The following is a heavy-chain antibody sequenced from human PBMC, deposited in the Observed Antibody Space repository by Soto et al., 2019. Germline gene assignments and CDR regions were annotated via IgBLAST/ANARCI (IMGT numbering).Heavy chain of an antibody. CDR3: ARNMITFGGTPTSSEGDFGMDV. V-gene: IGHV5-10-1*01. D-gene: IGHD3-16*01. CDR1: GYTFTSYY. Sequence: RASVKVSCKASGYTFTSYYMHWVRQAPGQGLEWMGKIDPSGSYTDYSPSFQGHVSLSVDKSVSTAYLQWSSLKASDSAIYYCARNMITFGGTPTSSEGDFGMDVWGHGTAVTVSS. CDR2: IDPSGSYT. J-gene: IGHJ6*02.